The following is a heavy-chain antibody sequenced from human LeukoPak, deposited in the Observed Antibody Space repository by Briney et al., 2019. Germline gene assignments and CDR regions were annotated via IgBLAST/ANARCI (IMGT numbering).Heavy chain of an antibody. CDR2: IYSGGST. D-gene: IGHD3-22*01. Sequence: GGSLRLSCATSGFSFSSYAMSWVRQAPGKGLEWVSVIYSGGSTYYADSVKGRFTISRDNAKNSLYLQMNSLRAEDTAVYYCARLLTYYYDSSGRSNDYWGQGTLVTVSS. CDR1: GFSFSSYA. CDR3: ARLLTYYYDSSGRSNDY. V-gene: IGHV3-66*01. J-gene: IGHJ4*02.